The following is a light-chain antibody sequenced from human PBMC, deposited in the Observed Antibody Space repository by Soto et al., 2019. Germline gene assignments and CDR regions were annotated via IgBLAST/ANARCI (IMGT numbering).Light chain of an antibody. CDR3: EVWGSSSDHRHG. J-gene: IGLJ1*01. CDR1: NIGYKS. V-gene: IGLV3-21*02. CDR2: DDS. Sequence: ELTQSPSVSVAPGQTARITCGGDNIGYKSVHWYQQKPGQAPVLVVSDDSDRPSGIPERFSGSNSGNVATLTITRVEAGDAADYYCEVWGSSSDHRHGFGNGTKVTVL.